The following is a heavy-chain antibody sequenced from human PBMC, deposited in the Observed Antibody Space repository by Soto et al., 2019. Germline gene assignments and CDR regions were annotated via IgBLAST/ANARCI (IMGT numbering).Heavy chain of an antibody. CDR2: INAGNGNT. J-gene: IGHJ4*02. CDR3: AGGVYYDILTGSNFDY. V-gene: IGHV1-3*01. D-gene: IGHD3-9*01. CDR1: GYTFTSYA. Sequence: ASVKVSCKASGYTFTSYAMHWVRQAPGQRLEWMGWINAGNGNTKYSQKFQGRVTITRDTSASTAYMELSSLRSEDTAVYYCAGGVYYDILTGSNFDYWGQGTLVTVSS.